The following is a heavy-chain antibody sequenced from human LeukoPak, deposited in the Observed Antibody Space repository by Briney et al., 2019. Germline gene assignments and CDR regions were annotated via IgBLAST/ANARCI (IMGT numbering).Heavy chain of an antibody. CDR3: AKEDYGSGRPFDY. V-gene: IGHV3-74*01. CDR1: GFTFSSYW. CDR2: INSDGSST. J-gene: IGHJ4*02. D-gene: IGHD3-10*01. Sequence: GGSLRLSCAASGFTFSSYWMHWVRQAPGKGLVWVSRINSDGSSTSYADSVKGRFTISRDNAKNTLYLQMNSLRAEDTAVYYCAKEDYGSGRPFDYWGQGTLVTVSS.